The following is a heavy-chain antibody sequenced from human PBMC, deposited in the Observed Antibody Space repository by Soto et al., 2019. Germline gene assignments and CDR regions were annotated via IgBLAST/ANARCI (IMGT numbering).Heavy chain of an antibody. Sequence: ASVKVSCKASGYTFTSYDINWVRQATGEGLEWMGWMNPNSGNTGYAQKFQGRVTMTRNTSISTAYMELSSLRSEDTAVYYCASHYYDFWSGAPRPYNWFDPWGQGTMVTVSS. D-gene: IGHD3-3*01. CDR1: GYTFTSYD. CDR2: MNPNSGNT. V-gene: IGHV1-8*01. CDR3: ASHYYDFWSGAPRPYNWFDP. J-gene: IGHJ5*02.